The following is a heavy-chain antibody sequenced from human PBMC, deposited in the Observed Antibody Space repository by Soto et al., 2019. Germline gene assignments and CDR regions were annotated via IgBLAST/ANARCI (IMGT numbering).Heavy chain of an antibody. Sequence: SETLSLSCTVSGASISGYYWSWIRKSAGKGLEWIGRIYATGTTDYNPSLKSRVMMSVDTSKKQFSLKLRSVTAADTAVYYCVRDGTKTLRDWFDPWGQGISVTVSS. D-gene: IGHD1-1*01. CDR2: IYATGTT. CDR1: GASISGYY. J-gene: IGHJ5*02. V-gene: IGHV4-4*07. CDR3: VRDGTKTLRDWFDP.